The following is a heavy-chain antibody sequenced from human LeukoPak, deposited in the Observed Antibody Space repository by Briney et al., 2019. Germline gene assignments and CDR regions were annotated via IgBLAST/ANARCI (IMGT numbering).Heavy chain of an antibody. D-gene: IGHD3-10*01. CDR2: MNPNSGNT. V-gene: IGHV1-8*01. CDR3: ARGPYYGSGSRENWFDP. CDR1: GYTFTTYD. Sequence: GASVKVSCKASGYTFTTYDINWVRQATGQGLEWMGWMNPNSGNTDYSQKFQGRVTMTRDTSISTAYMELSSLRSEDTAVYYCARGPYYGSGSRENWFDPWGQGTLVTVSS. J-gene: IGHJ5*02.